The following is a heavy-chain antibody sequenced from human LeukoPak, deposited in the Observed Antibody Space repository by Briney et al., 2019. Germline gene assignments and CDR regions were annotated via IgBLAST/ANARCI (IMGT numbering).Heavy chain of an antibody. CDR3: ANWGTPGYGGNPEGLFDY. CDR1: GFTFSSYA. CDR2: ISYDGSNK. V-gene: IGHV3-30-3*01. J-gene: IGHJ4*02. Sequence: GGSLRLSCAASGFTFSSYAMHWVRQAPGKGLEWVAVISYDGSNKYYADSVKGRFTISRDNSKNTLYLQMNSLRAEDTAVYYCANWGTPGYGGNPEGLFDYWGQGTLVTVSS. D-gene: IGHD4-23*01.